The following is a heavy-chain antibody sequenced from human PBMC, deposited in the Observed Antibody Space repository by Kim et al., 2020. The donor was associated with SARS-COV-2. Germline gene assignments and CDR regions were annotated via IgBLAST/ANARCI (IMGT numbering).Heavy chain of an antibody. Sequence: SQTLSLTCAISGDIVSSNSATWNWIRQSPSRSLEWLGRTFYRSKWSTDYALSVRSRITINSDASKNQFSLQLNSVTPEDTAVYYCARRSSLSGSFDSWGQGTLVTVSS. CDR3: ARRSSLSGSFDS. CDR2: TFYRSKWST. D-gene: IGHD1-1*01. J-gene: IGHJ4*02. V-gene: IGHV6-1*01. CDR1: GDIVSSNSAT.